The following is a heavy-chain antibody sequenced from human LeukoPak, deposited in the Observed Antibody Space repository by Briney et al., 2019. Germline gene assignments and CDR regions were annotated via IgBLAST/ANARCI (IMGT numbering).Heavy chain of an antibody. CDR3: ATHRGGYFDWSHYYYYYMDV. J-gene: IGHJ6*03. Sequence: GSSVKVSCKASGDTFSTYAIRWVRQAPGQGLEWMGGIIPMFGTPNYAQKFQGRVTITANKSTSTAYMELSSLGSEDTAVYYCATHRGGYFDWSHYYYYYMDVWGKGTTVTISS. CDR1: GDTFSTYA. D-gene: IGHD3-9*01. CDR2: IIPMFGTP. V-gene: IGHV1-69*06.